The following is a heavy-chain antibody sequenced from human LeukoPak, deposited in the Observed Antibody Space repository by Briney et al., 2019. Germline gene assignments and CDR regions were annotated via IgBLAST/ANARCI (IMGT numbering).Heavy chain of an antibody. CDR2: IYYSGST. D-gene: IGHD6-19*01. V-gene: IGHV4-30-4*08. J-gene: IGHJ4*02. CDR1: GGSIISSAYY. CDR3: VRTEVSSGSEAY. Sequence: PSETLSLTCTVSGGSIISSAYYWSWIRQPPGKGLEWIGYIYYSGSTYYNPSLKSRVTISLDTSKNQFSLKLSSVTAADTAVYYCVRTEVSSGSEAYWGQGTLVTVSS.